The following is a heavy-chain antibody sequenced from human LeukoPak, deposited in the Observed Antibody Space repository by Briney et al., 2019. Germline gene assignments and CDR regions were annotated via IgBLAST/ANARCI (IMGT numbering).Heavy chain of an antibody. Sequence: SQTLSLTCTVSGGSISGGGYYWSWIRQHPGKGLEWIGYIYYSGSTYYNPSLKSRVTISVDTSKNQFSLKLSSVTAADTAVYYCARASPSTQNWFDPWGQGTLVTVSS. D-gene: IGHD5/OR15-5a*01. V-gene: IGHV4-31*03. CDR2: IYYSGST. CDR3: ARASPSTQNWFDP. CDR1: GGSISGGGYY. J-gene: IGHJ5*02.